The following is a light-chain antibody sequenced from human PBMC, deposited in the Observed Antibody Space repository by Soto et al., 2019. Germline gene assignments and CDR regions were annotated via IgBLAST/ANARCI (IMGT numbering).Light chain of an antibody. V-gene: IGLV1-44*01. CDR3: AAWDDSLNGPV. Sequence: VLTQPPSASGTPGQRVTISCSGSSSNIGSNTVNWYQQLPGTAPKLLIYSNNQRPSGVPDRFSGSKSGTSASLAISGLQSEDEADYYCAAWDDSLNGPVFGTGTKVNVL. CDR2: SNN. CDR1: SSNIGSNT. J-gene: IGLJ1*01.